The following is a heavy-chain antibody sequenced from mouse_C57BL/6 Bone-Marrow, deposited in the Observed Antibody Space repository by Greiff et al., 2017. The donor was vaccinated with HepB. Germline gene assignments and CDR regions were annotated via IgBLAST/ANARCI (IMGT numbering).Heavy chain of an antibody. Sequence: QVQLKQSGPELVKPGASVKISCKASGYAFSSSWMNWVKQRPGKGLEWIGRIYPGDGDTNYNGKFKGKATLTADKSSSTAYMQLSSLTSEDSAVYFCARSPSYYYGSRAWFAYWGQGTLVTVSA. CDR1: GYAFSSSW. D-gene: IGHD1-1*01. V-gene: IGHV1-82*01. CDR3: ARSPSYYYGSRAWFAY. J-gene: IGHJ3*01. CDR2: IYPGDGDT.